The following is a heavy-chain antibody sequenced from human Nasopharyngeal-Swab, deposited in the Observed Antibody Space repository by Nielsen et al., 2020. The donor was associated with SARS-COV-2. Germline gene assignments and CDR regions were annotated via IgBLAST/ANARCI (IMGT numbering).Heavy chain of an antibody. J-gene: IGHJ4*02. Sequence: PGKGLEWVSLISWDATSIYYAESVRGRFTISRDNSKNSLYLQMSILSAEDTTFYYCARDRSVTSWCYFDYWGQGTLVTVSS. D-gene: IGHD2-15*01. V-gene: IGHV3-43*01. CDR2: ISWDATSI. CDR3: ARDRSVTSWCYFDY.